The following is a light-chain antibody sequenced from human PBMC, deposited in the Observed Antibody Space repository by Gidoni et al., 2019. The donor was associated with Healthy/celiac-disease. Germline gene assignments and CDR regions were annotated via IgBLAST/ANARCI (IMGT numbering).Light chain of an antibody. CDR1: QSVLYSSNNKNY. CDR2: WAS. Sequence: DIVMTQSPDSLAVSLGDRATINCKSSQSVLYSSNNKNYLAWYQQKPGQPPTLLIYWASTRESGVPDRFSGSGSGTDFTLTISSLQAEDVAVYYCQQYYSTPRTFGQGTKVEIK. CDR3: QQYYSTPRT. J-gene: IGKJ1*01. V-gene: IGKV4-1*01.